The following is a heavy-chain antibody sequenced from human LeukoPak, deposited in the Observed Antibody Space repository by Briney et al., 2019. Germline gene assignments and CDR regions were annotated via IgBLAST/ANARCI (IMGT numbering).Heavy chain of an antibody. Sequence: NPGGSLRLSCAASGFTFSSYSMNWVRQAPGKGLEWVSSISSSSSYKYYADSVKGRFTISRDNSKNTLYLQMNSLRAEDTAVYYCAREGSSSWFDPWGQGTLVTVSS. V-gene: IGHV3-21*04. CDR2: ISSSSSYK. J-gene: IGHJ5*02. D-gene: IGHD6-13*01. CDR3: AREGSSSWFDP. CDR1: GFTFSSYS.